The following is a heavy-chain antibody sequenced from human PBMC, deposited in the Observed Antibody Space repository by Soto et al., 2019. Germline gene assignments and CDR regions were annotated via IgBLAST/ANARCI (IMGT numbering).Heavy chain of an antibody. CDR2: INAGNDNT. CDR3: VRGTMVPGLDH. V-gene: IGHV1-3*01. D-gene: IGHD2-8*01. Sequence: ASVKVSCKASGYTFTTYVMHWVRQAPGQRLEWMGWINAGNDNTKYSEKFQGRVTITRDTSASTVYMELSSLSSEDTAVYYCVRGTMVPGLDHWGQGTLVTVSS. CDR1: GYTFTTYV. J-gene: IGHJ4*02.